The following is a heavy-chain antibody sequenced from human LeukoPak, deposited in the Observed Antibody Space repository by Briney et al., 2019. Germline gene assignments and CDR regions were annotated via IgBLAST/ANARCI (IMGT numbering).Heavy chain of an antibody. CDR2: FDPEDGET. CDR1: GYTLTELS. Sequence: ASVKVSCKVSGYTLTELSMHWVRQAPGKGLEWMGGFDPEDGETIYAQKFQGRATMTEDTSTDTAYMELSSLRSEDTAVYYCATESGHLYSSSWNYWGQGTLVTVSS. J-gene: IGHJ4*02. D-gene: IGHD6-13*01. CDR3: ATESGHLYSSSWNY. V-gene: IGHV1-24*01.